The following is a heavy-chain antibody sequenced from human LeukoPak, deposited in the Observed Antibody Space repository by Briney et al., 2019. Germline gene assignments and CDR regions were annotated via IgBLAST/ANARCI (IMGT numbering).Heavy chain of an antibody. Sequence: GGSLRLSCAASGFTFSSYSMNWVRQAPGRGLEWVSSISSSSSYIYYADSVKGRFTISRDNSKNPLYLQMNSLRAEDTAVYYCARDQGGSTSCYTQLTEWRFWGQGTLVTVSS. V-gene: IGHV3-21*01. CDR2: ISSSSSYI. D-gene: IGHD2-2*02. CDR3: ARDQGGSTSCYTQLTEWRF. CDR1: GFTFSSYS. J-gene: IGHJ4*02.